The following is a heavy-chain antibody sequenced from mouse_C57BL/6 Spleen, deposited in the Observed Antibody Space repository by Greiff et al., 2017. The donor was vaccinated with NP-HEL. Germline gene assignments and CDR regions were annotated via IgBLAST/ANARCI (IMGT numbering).Heavy chain of an antibody. D-gene: IGHD2-5*01. CDR3: ARYYYSNFFDV. CDR2: IRNKANGYTT. V-gene: IGHV7-3*01. Sequence: EVKVVESGGGLVQPGGSLSLSCAASGFTFTDYYMSWVRQPPGKALEWLGFIRNKANGYTTEYSASVKGRFTISRDNSQSILYLQMNALRAEDSATYYCARYYYSNFFDVWGTGTTVTVSS. J-gene: IGHJ1*03. CDR1: GFTFTDYY.